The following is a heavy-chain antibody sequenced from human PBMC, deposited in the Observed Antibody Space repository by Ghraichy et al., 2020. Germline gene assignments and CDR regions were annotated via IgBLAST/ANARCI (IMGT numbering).Heavy chain of an antibody. CDR3: ARLFGVVPHYGMDV. Sequence: GGSLRLSCAASGFTFSSYSMNWVRQAPGKGLEWVSSISSSSYIYYADSVKGRFTISRDNAKNSLYLQMNSLRAEDTAVYYCARLFGVVPHYGMDVWGQGTTVTVSS. J-gene: IGHJ6*02. D-gene: IGHD3-3*01. V-gene: IGHV3-21*01. CDR1: GFTFSSYS. CDR2: ISSSSYI.